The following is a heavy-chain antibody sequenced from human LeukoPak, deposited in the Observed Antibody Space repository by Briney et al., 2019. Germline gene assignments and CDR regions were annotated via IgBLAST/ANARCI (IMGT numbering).Heavy chain of an antibody. D-gene: IGHD3-10*01. CDR2: IKQDGSEK. Sequence: PGGSLRLSCAVSGFTFSDYYMSWIRQAPGKGLEWVANIKQDGSEKYYVDSVKGRFTISRDNAKNSLYLQMNSLRAEDTAVYYCATDLASYYGSGSSDYWGQGTLVTVSS. CDR3: ATDLASYYGSGSSDY. J-gene: IGHJ4*02. V-gene: IGHV3-7*01. CDR1: GFTFSDYY.